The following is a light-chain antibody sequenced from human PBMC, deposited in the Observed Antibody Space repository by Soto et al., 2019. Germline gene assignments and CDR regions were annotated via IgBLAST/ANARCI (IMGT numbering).Light chain of an antibody. Sequence: EIVLTQSPVILSLSPGERATLSCRASQTIGNNLAWYQQKPGQPPRLLIYDASTRATDIPARFTGSGSGTEFTLTISSLQSEDFAVYYCQQRSNWPPLFTFGGGTKVDIK. V-gene: IGKV3-15*01. J-gene: IGKJ4*01. CDR3: QQRSNWPPLFT. CDR1: QTIGNN. CDR2: DAS.